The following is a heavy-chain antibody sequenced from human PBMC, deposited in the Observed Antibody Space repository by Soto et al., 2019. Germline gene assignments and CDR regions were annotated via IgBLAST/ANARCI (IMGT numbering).Heavy chain of an antibody. CDR1: GGTFSSYA. D-gene: IGHD1-26*01. CDR2: IIPIFGTA. V-gene: IGHV1-69*06. J-gene: IGHJ4*02. CDR3: TRGWETVGTTTPFAY. Sequence: QVQLVQSGAEVKKPGSSVKVSCKASGGTFSSYAISWVRQAPGQGLEWMGGIIPIFGTANYAQKFQGRVASTADKSTRTAYMELNSLRSEDTALYYCTRGWETVGTTTPFAYWGQGTLVTVSS.